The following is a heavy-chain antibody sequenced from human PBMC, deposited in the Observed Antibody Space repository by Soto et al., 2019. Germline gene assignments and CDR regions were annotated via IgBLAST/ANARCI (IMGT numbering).Heavy chain of an antibody. V-gene: IGHV1-46*03. CDR3: ARHCSSTSCSGYQFDY. Sequence: ASVKACSEASGGAISSYSICWPQQATGQGLEWMGMINPSGGTTNYAQKFQGRVTMTRDTSTSTVYMELSSLRSEDTAVYYCARHCSSTSCSGYQFDYWGQGTLVTVSS. CDR2: INPSGGTT. CDR1: GGAISSYS. D-gene: IGHD2-2*01. J-gene: IGHJ4*02.